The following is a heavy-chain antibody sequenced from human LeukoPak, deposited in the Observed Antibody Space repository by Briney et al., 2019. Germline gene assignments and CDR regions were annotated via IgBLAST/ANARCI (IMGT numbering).Heavy chain of an antibody. CDR3: ARVYDFWSGYYFDY. Sequence: SETLSLTCTVSGGSISSGDYYWSWIRQPPGKGLEWIGYIYYSGSTNYNPSLKSRVTISVDTSKNQFSLKLSSVTAADTAVYYCARVYDFWSGYYFDYWGQGTLVTVSS. V-gene: IGHV4-61*08. CDR1: GGSISSGDYY. D-gene: IGHD3-3*01. CDR2: IYYSGST. J-gene: IGHJ4*02.